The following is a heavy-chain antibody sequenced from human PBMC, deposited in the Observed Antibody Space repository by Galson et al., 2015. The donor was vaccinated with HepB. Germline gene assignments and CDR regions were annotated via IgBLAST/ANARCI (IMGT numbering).Heavy chain of an antibody. D-gene: IGHD3-22*01. CDR1: GYSFTSYW. CDR3: ARHKPSREYYDSSGYYWDY. V-gene: IGHV5-10-1*01. J-gene: IGHJ4*02. Sequence: QSGAEVKKPGESLRISCKGSGYSFTSYWISWVRQMPGKGLEWMGRIDPSDSYTNYSPSFQGHVTISADKSISTAYLQWSSLKASDTAMYYCARHKPSREYYDSSGYYWDYWGQGTLVTVSS. CDR2: IDPSDSYT.